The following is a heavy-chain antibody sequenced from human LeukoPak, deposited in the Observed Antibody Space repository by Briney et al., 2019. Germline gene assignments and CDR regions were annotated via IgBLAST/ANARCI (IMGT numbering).Heavy chain of an antibody. V-gene: IGHV4-39*01. CDR1: GGSISSSSYY. CDR3: ARNLVGDIVVVPAAILGRFDP. D-gene: IGHD2-2*02. CDR2: IYYSGST. Sequence: SETLSLTCTVSGGSISSSSYYWGWIRQPPGKGLEWIGSIYYSGSTYYNPSLKSRVTISVDTSKNQFSLKLSSVTAADTAVYYCARNLVGDIVVVPAAILGRFDPWGQGTLVTVSS. J-gene: IGHJ5*02.